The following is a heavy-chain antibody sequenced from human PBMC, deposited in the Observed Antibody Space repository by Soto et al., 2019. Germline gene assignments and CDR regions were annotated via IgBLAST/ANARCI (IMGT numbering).Heavy chain of an antibody. CDR3: ARQVQYSASSLGLYYFEY. D-gene: IGHD6-6*01. CDR2: MYYSGST. J-gene: IGHJ4*02. V-gene: IGHV4-39*01. CDR1: CGSIISSSYY. Sequence: SETLSLTCTFSCGSIISSSYYWGWIRQAPGKGLEWIGSMYYSGSTYYNPSLKSRVTISVDMSKNQFSLKLSSVTAADTSVYYCARQVQYSASSLGLYYFEYWGQGTLVTVSS.